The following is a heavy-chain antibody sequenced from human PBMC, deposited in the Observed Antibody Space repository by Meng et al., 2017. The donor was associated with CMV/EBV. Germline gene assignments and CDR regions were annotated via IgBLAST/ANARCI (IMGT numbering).Heavy chain of an antibody. D-gene: IGHD2-2*02. J-gene: IGHJ4*02. V-gene: IGHV3-7*01. Sequence: GESLKISCAASGFTFSSYWMSWVRQAPGKGLEWVANINQGRSEKYYVDSVKGRFTMSRDNAKNSLYLQMSSLTAEDTAVYYCARYCTNTGCYIYDYWGQGTLVTVSS. CDR1: GFTFSSYW. CDR2: INQGRSEK. CDR3: ARYCTNTGCYIYDY.